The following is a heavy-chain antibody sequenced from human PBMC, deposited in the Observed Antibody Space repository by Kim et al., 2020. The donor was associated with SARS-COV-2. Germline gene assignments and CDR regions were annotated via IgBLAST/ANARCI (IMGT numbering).Heavy chain of an antibody. Sequence: GGSLRLSCAASGFTFSDYYMTWIRQAPGKGLEWVSYISSRGSYRNYADSVKGRFTISRDNAKNSLFLQMDTLRANDTAVYYCARARRTTYSMSDFDLWG. J-gene: IGHJ3*01. CDR3: ARARRTTYSMSDFDL. V-gene: IGHV3-11*05. D-gene: IGHD4-4*01. CDR2: ISSRGSYR. CDR1: GFTFSDYY.